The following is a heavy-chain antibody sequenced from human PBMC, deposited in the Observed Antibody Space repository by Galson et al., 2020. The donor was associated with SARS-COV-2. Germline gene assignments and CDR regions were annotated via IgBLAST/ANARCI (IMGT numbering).Heavy chain of an antibody. V-gene: IGHV3-30*18. CDR2: ISYDGSNK. Sequence: GESLKISCAASGFIFSSYGMHWVRQAPGKGLEWVAVISYDGSNKYYVDSVKGRFTISRDNSKNTLYLQMNTLRAEDTAVYYCAKDLGIVGNSQVYWGQGTLVTVSS. CDR1: GFIFSSYG. CDR3: AKDLGIVGNSQVY. D-gene: IGHD1-26*01. J-gene: IGHJ4*02.